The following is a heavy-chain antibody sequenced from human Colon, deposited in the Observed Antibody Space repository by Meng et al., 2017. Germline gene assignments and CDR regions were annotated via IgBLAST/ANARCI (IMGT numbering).Heavy chain of an antibody. CDR1: GHTLTSQT. CDR3: ALGLGGTDSNWLYYPDF. J-gene: IGHJ4*02. Sequence: QVQLVQSGAEAKRPGVSVKLSCRASGHTLTSQTLHWVRQAPGQRLEWMGWLNAGNSKTKYLEKFQGRLIISRDTSTSTGYMELSSLTSGDTAVYYCALGLGGTDSNWLYYPDFWGQGTLVTVSS. CDR2: LNAGNSKT. V-gene: IGHV1-3*01. D-gene: IGHD6-13*01.